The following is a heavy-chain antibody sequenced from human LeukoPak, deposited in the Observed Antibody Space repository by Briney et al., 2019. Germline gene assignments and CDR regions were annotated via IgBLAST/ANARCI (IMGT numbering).Heavy chain of an antibody. D-gene: IGHD5-12*01. CDR1: GFTFNTYS. CDR2: ISHDGSKK. Sequence: GGSLRLSCAASGFTFNTYSMHWVRQAPGKGVEWVVVISHDGSKKYYADSVKGRFTISRDNSKNTLYLQMNTLRAEDTAVYYCAREYSGRGYFDYWGQGTLVTVSS. CDR3: AREYSGRGYFDY. J-gene: IGHJ4*02. V-gene: IGHV3-30-3*01.